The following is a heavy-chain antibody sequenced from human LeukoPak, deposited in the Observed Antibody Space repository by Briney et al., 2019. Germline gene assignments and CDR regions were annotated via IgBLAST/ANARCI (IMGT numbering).Heavy chain of an antibody. J-gene: IGHJ3*02. CDR3: ARFSEPYIAAAGTAFDI. Sequence: GGSLRLSCAASGFTFSAYWMSWVRQAPGKGLEWVANIKQDGSEKYYVDSVKGRFAISRDNAKNSLYLQMNSLTAEDTAVYYCARFSEPYIAAAGTAFDIWGQGTMVTVSS. D-gene: IGHD6-13*01. CDR1: GFTFSAYW. CDR2: IKQDGSEK. V-gene: IGHV3-7*01.